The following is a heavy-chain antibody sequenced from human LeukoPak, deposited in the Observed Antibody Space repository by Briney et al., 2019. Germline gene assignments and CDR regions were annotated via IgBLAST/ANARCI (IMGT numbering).Heavy chain of an antibody. CDR2: ICSSGSNI. CDR1: GFTFSSYE. J-gene: IGHJ6*04. D-gene: IGHD4-11*01. CDR3: ASPRGVTTDYYYYYGMDV. V-gene: IGHV3-48*03. Sequence: GGSLRLSCAASGFTFSSYEMHWVRQAPGKGLEWVSYICSSGSNIYYADSVKGRFTISRDNAKNSLYLQMNSLRAEDTAVYYCASPRGVTTDYYYYYGMDVWGKGTTVTVSS.